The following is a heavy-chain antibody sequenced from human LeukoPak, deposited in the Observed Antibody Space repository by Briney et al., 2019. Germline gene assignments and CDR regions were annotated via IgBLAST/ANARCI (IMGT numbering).Heavy chain of an antibody. CDR1: GGSISSSSYY. V-gene: IGHV4-39*07. J-gene: IGHJ4*02. CDR3: ARGSYDYVWGSYQPYYFDY. D-gene: IGHD3-16*02. CDR2: IYYSGST. Sequence: PSETLSLTCTVSGGSISSSSYYWGWIRQPPGKGLEWIGSIYYSGSTYYNPSLKSRVTISVDTSKNQFSLKLTSVTAADTAVYYCARGSYDYVWGSYQPYYFDYWGQGTLVTVSS.